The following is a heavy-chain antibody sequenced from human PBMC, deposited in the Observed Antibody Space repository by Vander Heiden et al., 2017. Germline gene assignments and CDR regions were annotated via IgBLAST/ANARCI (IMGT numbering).Heavy chain of an antibody. D-gene: IGHD2-15*01. Sequence: EVQLVESGGGLVKPGGSLRLSCAASGFTSSSYSMNWVRQAPGKGLEWASFISSSSTYIYYADSVKGRFTISRDNAQNSLYLQMNSLKADDTAVYFCARGGSWNLLYYYYTMDVWGEGTTV. J-gene: IGHJ6*02. CDR2: ISSSSTYI. CDR1: GFTSSSYS. CDR3: ARGGSWNLLYYYYTMDV. V-gene: IGHV3-21*01.